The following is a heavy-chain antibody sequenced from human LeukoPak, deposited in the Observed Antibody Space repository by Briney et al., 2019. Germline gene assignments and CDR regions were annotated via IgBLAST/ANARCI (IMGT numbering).Heavy chain of an antibody. V-gene: IGHV1-18*01. J-gene: IGHJ5*02. CDR1: GYTFTSYG. CDR2: SSTYNSNT. Sequence: GASVKVSCKASGYTFTSYGISWVRQAPGQGLEWMGWSSTYNSNTNYAQKFQGRLTMTTETSTSTASMDLRGLRSEDTAVYFCARVWSSSIYYFDLWGQGTLVTVSS. CDR3: ARVWSSSIYYFDL. D-gene: IGHD2-15*01.